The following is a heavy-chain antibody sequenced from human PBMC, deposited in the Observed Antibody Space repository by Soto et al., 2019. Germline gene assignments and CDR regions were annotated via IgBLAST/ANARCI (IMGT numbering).Heavy chain of an antibody. D-gene: IGHD3-3*01. Sequence: GGSLRLSCAASGFSFGSYALSWVRQAPGKGLEWVSTISGSDGKTFYADSVKGRFSISRDTSQNTLYLQMNSLRADDTAIYYCARWSYLDYWGQGTRVTV. CDR1: GFSFGSYA. CDR3: ARWSYLDY. J-gene: IGHJ4*02. CDR2: ISGSDGKT. V-gene: IGHV3-23*01.